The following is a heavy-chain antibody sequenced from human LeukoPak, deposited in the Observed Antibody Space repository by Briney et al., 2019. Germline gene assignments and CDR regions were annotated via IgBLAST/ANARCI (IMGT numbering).Heavy chain of an antibody. J-gene: IGHJ4*02. V-gene: IGHV4-39*01. CDR2: VHNVGST. D-gene: IGHD6-19*01. Sequence: SETLSLTCTVSGVSTTNGIYYWAWIRQPPGKGLEWIGSVHNVGSTYYNLSLRSRVTVSIDTSKNQFSLRLNSVTAADTAVYYCARHAEYNSGWHFYLDHWGQGILVTVSS. CDR3: ARHAEYNSGWHFYLDH. CDR1: GVSTTNGIYY.